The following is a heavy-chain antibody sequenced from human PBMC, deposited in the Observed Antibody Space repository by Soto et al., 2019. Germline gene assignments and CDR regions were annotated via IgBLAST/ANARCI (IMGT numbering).Heavy chain of an antibody. CDR3: ARDREMAVAGHRYYYYGMDV. D-gene: IGHD6-19*01. CDR2: ISSSSSYI. Sequence: EVQLVESGGGLVKPGGSLRLSCAASGFTFSSYSMNWVRQAPGKGLEWVSSISSSSSYIYYADSVKGRFTISRDNAKNSLYLQMNSLRAEDTAVYYCARDREMAVAGHRYYYYGMDVWGQGTTVTVSS. V-gene: IGHV3-21*01. J-gene: IGHJ6*02. CDR1: GFTFSSYS.